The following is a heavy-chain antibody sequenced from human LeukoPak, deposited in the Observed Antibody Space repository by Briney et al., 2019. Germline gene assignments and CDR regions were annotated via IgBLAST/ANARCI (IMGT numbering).Heavy chain of an antibody. J-gene: IGHJ4*02. CDR1: GFTFSSYS. CDR3: ARALNRDGYNLFDY. V-gene: IGHV3-48*04. Sequence: GGSLRLSCAASGFTFSSYSMNWVRQAPGKGLEWVSYISSSSSTIYYADSVKGGFTISRDNAKNSLYLQMNSLRAEDTAVYYCARALNRDGYNLFDYWGQGTLVTVSS. CDR2: ISSSSSTI. D-gene: IGHD5-24*01.